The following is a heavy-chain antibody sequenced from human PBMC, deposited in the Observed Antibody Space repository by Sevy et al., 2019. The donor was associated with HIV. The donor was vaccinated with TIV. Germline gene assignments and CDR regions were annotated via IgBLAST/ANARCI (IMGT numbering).Heavy chain of an antibody. D-gene: IGHD6-13*01. V-gene: IGHV3-23*01. CDR3: AKDPRSYHSSSWYYFDY. CDR1: GFTFSSYA. Sequence: GGSLRLSCAASGFTFSSYAMSWVRQAPGKGLEWVSAISGSGGSTYYADSVKGRFTISRDNSKNTLYLQMNSLRAEDTAVYYCAKDPRSYHSSSWYYFDYWGQGTLVTVSS. J-gene: IGHJ4*02. CDR2: ISGSGGST.